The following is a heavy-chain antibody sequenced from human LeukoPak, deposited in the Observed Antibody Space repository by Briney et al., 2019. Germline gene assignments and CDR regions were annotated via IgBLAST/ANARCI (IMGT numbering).Heavy chain of an antibody. CDR1: GGPFGVYY. Sequence: SETPSLTCAVYGGPFGVYYWSWVRQPPGKGLEWIGEINHSGSTNYNPSLKGRVTISVDTSKNHFSLKLSSVTAADTAVYYCAGPGAGDLDYWGQGTLVTVSS. J-gene: IGHJ4*02. D-gene: IGHD3-10*01. V-gene: IGHV4-34*01. CDR3: AGPGAGDLDY. CDR2: INHSGST.